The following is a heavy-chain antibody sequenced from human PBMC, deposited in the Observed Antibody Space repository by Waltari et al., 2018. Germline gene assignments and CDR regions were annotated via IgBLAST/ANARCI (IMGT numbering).Heavy chain of an antibody. Sequence: QLQLQESGPGLVKPSETLSLTCTVSGGSISSSSYYWGWIRQPPGKGLEWIGSIYYSGSTSYNPPLKSRVTISVDTSKNQFSLKLSSVTAADTAVYYCARDIKSGSRKNWFDPWGQGTLVTVSS. V-gene: IGHV4-39*07. D-gene: IGHD1-26*01. CDR3: ARDIKSGSRKNWFDP. CDR2: IYYSGST. J-gene: IGHJ5*02. CDR1: GGSISSSSYY.